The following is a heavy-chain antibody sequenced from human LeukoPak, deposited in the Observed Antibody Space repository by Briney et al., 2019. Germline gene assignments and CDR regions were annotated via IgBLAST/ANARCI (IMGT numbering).Heavy chain of an antibody. D-gene: IGHD3-22*01. V-gene: IGHV4-39*01. CDR3: ARGGDYDSSGYYLRSFEYYYGMDV. Sequence: SETLSLTCTASGDSIITNDYYWGWIRQPPGKGLEWIAGIYDSGTTYYHPSLVSRVTISVDTSRNQFSLKLNYVTAADTAVYYCARGGDYDSSGYYLRSFEYYYGMDVWGQGTTVTVSS. CDR1: GDSIITNDYY. CDR2: IYDSGTT. J-gene: IGHJ6*02.